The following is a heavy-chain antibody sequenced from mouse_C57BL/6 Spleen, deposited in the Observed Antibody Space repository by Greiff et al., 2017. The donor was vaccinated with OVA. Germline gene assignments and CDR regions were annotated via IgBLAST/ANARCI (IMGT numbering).Heavy chain of an antibody. D-gene: IGHD4-1*01. J-gene: IGHJ4*01. V-gene: IGHV5-12*01. CDR3: ARHGNWDGDAMDY. Sequence: EVQGVESGGGLVQPGGSLKLSCAASGFTFSDYYMYWVRQTPEKRLAWVAYISNGGGSTYYPDTVKGRFTISSDNAKNTLYLQMSRLKSEATAMYSCARHGNWDGDAMDYWGQGTSVTVSS. CDR2: ISNGGGST. CDR1: GFTFSDYY.